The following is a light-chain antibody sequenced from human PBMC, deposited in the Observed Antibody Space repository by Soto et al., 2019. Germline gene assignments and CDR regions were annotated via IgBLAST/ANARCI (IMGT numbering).Light chain of an antibody. CDR1: QSISSW. J-gene: IGKJ4*01. CDR3: QQYNSYAT. Sequence: DIQMTQSPSTLSASVGDRVTITCRASQSISSWLAWYQQKPGKATKLLIYDASSLESGVPSRFSGSGSGTEFTLTISRLQPDDFASYYCQQYNSYATCGGGTNVEIK. V-gene: IGKV1-5*01. CDR2: DAS.